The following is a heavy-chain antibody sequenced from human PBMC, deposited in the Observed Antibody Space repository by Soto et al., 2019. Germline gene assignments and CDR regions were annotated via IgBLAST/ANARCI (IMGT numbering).Heavy chain of an antibody. Sequence: GASVKVSCKASGYTFTGYYMHWVRQAPGQGLEWMGWINPNSGGTNYAQKFQGWVTMTRDTSISTAYMELSRLRSDDTAVYYCEREYSISSFDYWGKGTLVTVSS. CDR1: GYTFTGYY. CDR2: INPNSGGT. D-gene: IGHD6-6*01. V-gene: IGHV1-2*04. CDR3: EREYSISSFDY. J-gene: IGHJ4*02.